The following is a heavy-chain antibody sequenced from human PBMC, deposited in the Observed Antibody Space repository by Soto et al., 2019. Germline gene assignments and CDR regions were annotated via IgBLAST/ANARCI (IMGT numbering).Heavy chain of an antibody. CDR3: AKRASPANIDNWFDP. Sequence: GGSLRLSCVGSGFVFKNFAINWVRQPPGKGLEWVSVIRGTGLNTYYAASVKGRFNISRDNSKNTVYLQMDSLKVEDTAVYYCAKRASPANIDNWFDPWGPGAQVTVSS. CDR1: GFVFKNFA. CDR2: IRGTGLNT. V-gene: IGHV3-23*01. J-gene: IGHJ5*02.